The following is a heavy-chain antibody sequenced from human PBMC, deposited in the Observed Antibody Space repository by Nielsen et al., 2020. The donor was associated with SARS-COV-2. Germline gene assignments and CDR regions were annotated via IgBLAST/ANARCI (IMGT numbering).Heavy chain of an antibody. CDR1: GFTFDDYG. J-gene: IGHJ3*02. Sequence: GGSLRLSCAASGFTFDDYGMSWVRQAPGKGLEWVAVISYDGSNKYYADSVKGRFTISRDNSKNTLYLQMNSLRAEDTAVYYCARVGSSGWYSDAFDIWGQGTMVTVSS. CDR3: ARVGSSGWYSDAFDI. V-gene: IGHV3-30*03. CDR2: ISYDGSNK. D-gene: IGHD6-19*01.